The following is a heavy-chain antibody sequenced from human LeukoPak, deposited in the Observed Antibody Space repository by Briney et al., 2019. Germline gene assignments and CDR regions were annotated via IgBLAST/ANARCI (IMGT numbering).Heavy chain of an antibody. V-gene: IGHV1-69*06. Sequence: KISCKGSGYSFTSYWIGWVRQAPGQGLEWMGGIIPLFGTPDYAQKFQDRLTITADKSTSTAYMELSSLRSEDTAVYYCASATLRCSGGSCYEMDVWGKGTTVTVSS. J-gene: IGHJ6*04. D-gene: IGHD2-15*01. CDR1: GYSFTSYW. CDR3: ASATLRCSGGSCYEMDV. CDR2: IIPLFGTP.